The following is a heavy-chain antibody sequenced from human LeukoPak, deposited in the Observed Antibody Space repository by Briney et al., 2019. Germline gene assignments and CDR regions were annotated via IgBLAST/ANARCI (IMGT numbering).Heavy chain of an antibody. CDR1: GFIFSGSW. V-gene: IGHV3-7*03. D-gene: IGHD4-11*01. CDR3: ARDPDFSAFDI. J-gene: IGHJ3*02. Sequence: GGSLRLSCTASGFIFSGSWMAWIRQAPGKGLEWVAIIKKDGSEKYYVDSMKGRFTISRDNAKNSLFLQMNSLRAEDTAVYYCARDPDFSAFDIWGQGTLVTVSS. CDR2: IKKDGSEK.